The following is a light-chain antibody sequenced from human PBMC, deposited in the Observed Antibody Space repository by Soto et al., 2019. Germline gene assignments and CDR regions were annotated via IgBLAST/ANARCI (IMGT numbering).Light chain of an antibody. V-gene: IGLV4-69*01. CDR2: LSSDGSH. CDR3: QTWGTGIRV. CDR1: SGHSSYA. J-gene: IGLJ3*02. Sequence: QPELTQSPSASASLGASVKLTCTLSSGHSSYAIAWHQQQPEKGPRYLMKLSSDGSHNKGDGIPDRFSGSSSGAERYLTISSLQSEDEADYYCQTWGTGIRVFGGGTKLTVL.